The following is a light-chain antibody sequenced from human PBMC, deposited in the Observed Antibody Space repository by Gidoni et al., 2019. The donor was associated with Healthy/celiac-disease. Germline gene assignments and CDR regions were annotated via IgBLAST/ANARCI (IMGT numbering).Light chain of an antibody. CDR3: QQFNNYPPIT. J-gene: IGKJ5*01. V-gene: IGKV1D-13*01. CDR1: QGISSA. Sequence: AIQLTQSPSSLSASVGDRVTITCRASQGISSALAWYQQQPGKAPKLLIYDASSLESGVPSRFSGSGSGTDFTLTISSLQPEDFATYCCQQFNNYPPITFXQXTRLEIK. CDR2: DAS.